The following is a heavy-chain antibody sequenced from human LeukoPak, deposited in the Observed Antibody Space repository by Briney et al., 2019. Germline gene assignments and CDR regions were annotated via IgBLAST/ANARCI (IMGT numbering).Heavy chain of an antibody. J-gene: IGHJ5*02. V-gene: IGHV1-2*02. D-gene: IGHD4-17*01. CDR3: ARDLEKATVTTYWFDP. CDR1: GYTFTGYY. Sequence: GASVKVSCKASGYTFTGYYIHWVRQAPGQGLEWMGWINPNSGGTNYARKFQGRVTVTRDTSISTAYMELSRLRSDDTAVYYCARDLEKATVTTYWFDPWGQGTLVTVSS. CDR2: INPNSGGT.